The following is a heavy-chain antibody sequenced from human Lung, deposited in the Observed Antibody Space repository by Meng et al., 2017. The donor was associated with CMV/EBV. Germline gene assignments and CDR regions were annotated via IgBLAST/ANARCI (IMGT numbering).Heavy chain of an antibody. CDR2: NYYSGST. J-gene: IGHJ5*02. V-gene: IGHV4-31*03. CDR3: ARARNWGSFT. CDR1: GASISSGGYY. D-gene: IGHD7-27*01. Sequence: SXTXSLXCTVSGASISSGGYYWSWIRQHPGKGLEYIGYNYYSGSTYYNASLRSRVTISVDTSKNQFSLKLSSVTAADTATYFCARARNWGSFTWDQGTPVTVSS.